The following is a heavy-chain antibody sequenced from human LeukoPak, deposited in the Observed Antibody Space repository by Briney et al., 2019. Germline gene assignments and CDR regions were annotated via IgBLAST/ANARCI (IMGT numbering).Heavy chain of an antibody. D-gene: IGHD5-12*01. CDR2: IYPGDSDT. CDR1: GYSFSSYW. J-gene: IGHJ4*02. V-gene: IGHV5-51*01. Sequence: GESLKISCKVSGYSFSSYWIGWVRQMPGKGLEWMGIIYPGDSDTKYSPSFQGQVTISADKSISTAYLQWSSLKASDTAMYYCARRGVDSGYNFDYWGQGTLVTVSS. CDR3: ARRGVDSGYNFDY.